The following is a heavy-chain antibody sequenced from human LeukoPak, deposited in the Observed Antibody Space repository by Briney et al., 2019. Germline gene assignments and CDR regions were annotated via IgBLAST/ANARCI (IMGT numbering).Heavy chain of an antibody. CDR2: ISHSGTT. Sequence: PSETLSLTCAVSGYSISSAYFWGWVPQPPGKGLEWIGSISHSGTTYYKPSLKSRITISLDTSKNQFSLNLTSMTAADTAVYYCARHWNDNGDYVGWFDPWGQGTLVTVSS. D-gene: IGHD4-17*01. J-gene: IGHJ5*02. CDR1: GYSISSAYF. CDR3: ARHWNDNGDYVGWFDP. V-gene: IGHV4-38-2*01.